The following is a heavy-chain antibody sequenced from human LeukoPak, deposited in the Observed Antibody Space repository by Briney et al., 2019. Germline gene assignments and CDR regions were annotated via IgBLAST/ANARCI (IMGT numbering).Heavy chain of an antibody. D-gene: IGHD3-3*01. V-gene: IGHV1-2*02. CDR2: INPNSGGT. CDR1: GYTFTGYY. Sequence: ASVKVSCKASGYTFTGYYMHWVRQAPGQGLEWMGWINPNSGGTNYAQKFQVRVTMTRDTSISTAYMELSRLRSDDTAVYYCARDLSYYDFWSGYLRDYWGQGTLVTVSS. J-gene: IGHJ4*02. CDR3: ARDLSYYDFWSGYLRDY.